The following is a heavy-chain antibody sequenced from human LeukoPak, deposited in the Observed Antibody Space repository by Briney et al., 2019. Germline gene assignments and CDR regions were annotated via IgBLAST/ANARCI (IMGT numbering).Heavy chain of an antibody. CDR3: ARDRGLRASHFDY. V-gene: IGHV3-30*02. J-gene: IGHJ4*02. D-gene: IGHD4-17*01. CDR2: IRSDGSNK. Sequence: PPGGSLRLSCAASGFTFGSYGMHWVRQAPGKGLEWVTFIRSDGSNKYYADSVKGRFTISRDNSKNTLYLQMNSLRAEDTAVYYCARDRGLRASHFDYWGQGTLVTVSS. CDR1: GFTFGSYG.